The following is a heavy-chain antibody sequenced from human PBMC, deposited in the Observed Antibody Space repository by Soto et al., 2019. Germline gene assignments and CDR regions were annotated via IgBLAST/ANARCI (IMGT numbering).Heavy chain of an antibody. Sequence: QPVGSLRLSCGASGFSFKNYAMHWVRQAPGKGLEWVAVTSSSGGTEFYADSVKGRFTISRDNSKNMSYLQMNRLTTEGTDVYYCAKDLLGLVTVDYWGQGTLVTVSS. J-gene: IGHJ4*02. D-gene: IGHD2-15*01. CDR1: GFSFKNYA. CDR2: TSSSGGTE. CDR3: AKDLLGLVTVDY. V-gene: IGHV3-30*18.